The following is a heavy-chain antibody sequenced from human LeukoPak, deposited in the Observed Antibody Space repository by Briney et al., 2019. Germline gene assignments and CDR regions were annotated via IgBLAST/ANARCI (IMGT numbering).Heavy chain of an antibody. Sequence: GGSLRLSCAASGFTFSSYAMSWVRQAPGKGLEWVGRIKSKTDDGTTDYATPVKGRFTISRDDSKNTLYLQMNSLNTEDTAVYYCTRRSSGYLTAFDVWGQGTMVTVSS. CDR1: GFTFSSYA. CDR2: IKSKTDDGTT. J-gene: IGHJ3*01. CDR3: TRRSSGYLTAFDV. V-gene: IGHV3-15*01. D-gene: IGHD3-22*01.